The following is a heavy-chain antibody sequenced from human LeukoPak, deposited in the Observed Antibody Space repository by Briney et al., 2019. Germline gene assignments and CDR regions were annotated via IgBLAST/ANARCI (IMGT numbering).Heavy chain of an antibody. CDR3: ARDLGIAVAGGIDP. J-gene: IGHJ5*02. V-gene: IGHV4-4*07. CDR2: IYTSGST. CDR1: GGSISSYY. D-gene: IGHD6-19*01. Sequence: SETLSLTCTVSGGSISSYYWSWIRQPAGKGLEWIGRIYTSGSTNYNPSLKSRVTISVDTSKNQFSLKLSSVTAADTAVYYCARDLGIAVAGGIDPWGQGTLVTVSS.